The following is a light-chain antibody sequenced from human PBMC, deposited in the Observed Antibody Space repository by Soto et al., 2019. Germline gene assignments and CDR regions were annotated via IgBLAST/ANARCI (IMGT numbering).Light chain of an antibody. CDR1: QSISSW. Sequence: DIQMTQSPSTLSASVGDRVTITCRASQSISSWLAWYQQRPGKAPKLLIYKASNLESGVPSRFSGSGFGTELTLTISSLHPDDFATYYCQQYYTYPWTFGPGTKVEIK. CDR2: KAS. J-gene: IGKJ1*01. CDR3: QQYYTYPWT. V-gene: IGKV1-5*03.